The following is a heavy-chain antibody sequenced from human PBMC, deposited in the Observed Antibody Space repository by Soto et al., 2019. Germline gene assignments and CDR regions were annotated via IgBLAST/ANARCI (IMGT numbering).Heavy chain of an antibody. V-gene: IGHV1-3*01. Sequence: QVQLVQSGTEVKKPGASVKVSCKASGYTFTSYGIHWVRQAPGQRLEWMGWINAANGDTKYSPKFQGRVPITRDTSASTAYMELSSLRSEDTAVYYCVRRHVSATGIDWFDPWGQGTLVTVSS. D-gene: IGHD6-13*01. J-gene: IGHJ5*02. CDR3: VRRHVSATGIDWFDP. CDR2: INAANGDT. CDR1: GYTFTSYG.